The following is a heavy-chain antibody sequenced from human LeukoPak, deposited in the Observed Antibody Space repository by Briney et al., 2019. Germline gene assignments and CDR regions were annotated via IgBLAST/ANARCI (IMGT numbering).Heavy chain of an antibody. CDR2: IIPIFGTA. CDR1: GGTFSSYA. Sequence: GASVKVSCKASGGTFSSYAISWVRQAPGQGLEWMGGIIPIFGTANYAQKFQGRVTITADESTSTAYMELSSLRSEDTAVYYCARDRLSRSSPYWYFDLWGRGTLVTVSS. J-gene: IGHJ2*01. D-gene: IGHD6-13*01. V-gene: IGHV1-69*13. CDR3: ARDRLSRSSPYWYFDL.